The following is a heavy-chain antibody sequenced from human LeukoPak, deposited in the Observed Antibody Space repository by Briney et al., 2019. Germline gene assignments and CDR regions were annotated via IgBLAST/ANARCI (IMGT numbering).Heavy chain of an antibody. CDR3: AKGPYAIVSVRPGPFDY. Sequence: GGTLRLSCAASGFTFSSYGMSWVRQAPGKGLEWVSAISGSGGSTYYADSVKGRFTISRDNSKTTLYLQMNSLRAEDTAVYYCAKGPYAIVSVRPGPFDYWGQGTLVTVSS. D-gene: IGHD3-10*01. CDR2: ISGSGGST. CDR1: GFTFSSYG. J-gene: IGHJ4*02. V-gene: IGHV3-23*01.